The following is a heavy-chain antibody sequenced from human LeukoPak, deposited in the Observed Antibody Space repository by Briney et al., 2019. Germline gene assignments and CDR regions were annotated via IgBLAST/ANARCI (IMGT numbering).Heavy chain of an antibody. V-gene: IGHV3-48*03. CDR1: GFTFINYE. J-gene: IGHJ4*02. Sequence: PGGSLRLSCAASGFTFINYERNWLRQAPGKGLEWVSYITTSGRTINYAYSVKGRFTISRDNAKNSVFLQMSSLRAEDTAIYYCARGSTSWYYFDYWGQGSLVTVSS. CDR3: ARGSTSWYYFDY. CDR2: ITTSGRTI. D-gene: IGHD2-2*01.